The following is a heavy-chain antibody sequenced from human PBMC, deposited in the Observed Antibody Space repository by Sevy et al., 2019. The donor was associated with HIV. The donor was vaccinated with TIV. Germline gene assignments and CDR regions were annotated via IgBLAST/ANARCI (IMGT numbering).Heavy chain of an antibody. D-gene: IGHD5-12*01. CDR1: GGSMSSYY. CDR2: IYYSGST. CDR3: PRERPDGYNDY. J-gene: IGHJ4*02. Sequence: SETLSLTCAVSGGSMSSYYWSWIRQPPGKGLEWIGYIYYSGSTNYNPSLKSRVTISVDTSKNQFSLKLSSVTAADTAVYYCPRERPDGYNDYWGQGTLVTVSS. V-gene: IGHV4-59*01.